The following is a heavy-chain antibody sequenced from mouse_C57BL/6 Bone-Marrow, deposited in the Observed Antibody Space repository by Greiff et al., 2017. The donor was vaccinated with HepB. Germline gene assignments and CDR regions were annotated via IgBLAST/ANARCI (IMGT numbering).Heavy chain of an antibody. J-gene: IGHJ2*01. Sequence: VQLQESGAELVRPGTSVKVSCKASGYAFTNYLIEWVKQRPGQGLEWIGVINPGSGGTNYNEKFKGKATLTADKSSSIAYMQLSSLTSEDSALYFCGRVDCYGSSYFDYWGQGTTLTVSS. CDR2: INPGSGGT. CDR3: GRVDCYGSSYFDY. D-gene: IGHD1-1*01. V-gene: IGHV1-54*01. CDR1: GYAFTNYL.